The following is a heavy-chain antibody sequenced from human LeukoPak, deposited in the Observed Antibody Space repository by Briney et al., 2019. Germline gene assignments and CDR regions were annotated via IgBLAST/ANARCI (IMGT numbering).Heavy chain of an antibody. CDR2: IIPIFGSA. CDR3: AKGTRLREGGSYRF. CDR1: VGIFSSYA. J-gene: IGHJ4*02. V-gene: IGHV1-69*06. D-gene: IGHD3-16*02. Sequence: ASVKVSCKASVGIFSSYAINWVRQAPGQGLEWMGRIIPIFGSANYAQKFQGRVTITADKSTRTAYMELSSLRSEDTALYYCAKGTRLREGGSYRFWGQGTLVTVSS.